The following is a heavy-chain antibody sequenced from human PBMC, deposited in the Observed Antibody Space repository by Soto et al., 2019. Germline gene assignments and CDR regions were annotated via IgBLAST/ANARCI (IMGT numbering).Heavy chain of an antibody. CDR3: ARTPGNYVEY. J-gene: IGHJ4*02. CDR1: GFTFSHYL. Sequence: EVQLVESGGGLVQPGGSLRLSCAASGFTFSHYLMTWIRQAPGKGLEWVANIKQDGSEKYYVDAVKGRFTISRDNAKNSLYLKMNSLRAEDTAVYYCARTPGNYVEYWGQGTLVTVSS. V-gene: IGHV3-7*01. CDR2: IKQDGSEK.